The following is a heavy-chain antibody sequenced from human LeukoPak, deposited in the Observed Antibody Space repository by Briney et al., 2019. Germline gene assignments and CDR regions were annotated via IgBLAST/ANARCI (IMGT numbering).Heavy chain of an antibody. Sequence: GGSLRLSCAGSGFTFSRFSMNWVRQAPGKGLEWVSSISTSSRYIYYADSVKGRFTISRDNAKTSLYLEMNSLRVEDTAIYYCFGLVPATPQHFQSYMDVWGKGTTVTVSS. V-gene: IGHV3-21*01. D-gene: IGHD2-21*02. CDR3: FGLVPATPQHFQSYMDV. J-gene: IGHJ6*03. CDR1: GFTFSRFS. CDR2: ISTSSRYI.